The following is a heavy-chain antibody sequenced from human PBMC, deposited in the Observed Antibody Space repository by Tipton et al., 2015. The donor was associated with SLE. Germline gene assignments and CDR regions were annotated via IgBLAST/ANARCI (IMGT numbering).Heavy chain of an antibody. CDR3: ARWDGPTVNFDY. CDR2: IYYSGST. CDR1: GGSISSYY. V-gene: IGHV4-59*01. D-gene: IGHD4-11*01. J-gene: IGHJ4*02. Sequence: TLSLTCTVSGGSISSYYWSWIRQPPGKGLEWIGYIYYSGSTNYNPSLKSRVTISVDTSKNQFSLKLSSVTAADTAVYYCARWDGPTVNFDYWGQGTLVTVSS.